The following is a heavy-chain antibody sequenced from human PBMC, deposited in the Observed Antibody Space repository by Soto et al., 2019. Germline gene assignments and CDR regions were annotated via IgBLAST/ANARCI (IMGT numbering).Heavy chain of an antibody. CDR1: GASISSYY. J-gene: IGHJ4*02. Sequence: SETLSLTCSVSGASISSYYWSWFRQAPGKGLEYIGYIHNGERTNYNPSLESRVTISADTSKNQFSLRLSSVTAADAAMYYCSYGDSPGPIDHWGQGTLVTVSS. V-gene: IGHV4-59*01. D-gene: IGHD4-17*01. CDR3: SYGDSPGPIDH. CDR2: IHNGERT.